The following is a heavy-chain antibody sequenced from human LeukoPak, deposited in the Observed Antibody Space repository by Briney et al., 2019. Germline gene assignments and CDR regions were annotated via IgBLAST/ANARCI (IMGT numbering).Heavy chain of an antibody. D-gene: IGHD2-15*01. CDR1: GYTFSIYG. Sequence: GASVKVSCKASGYTFSIYGISWVRQAPGQGLEWMGWISAYNGNTNYAQNLQGRVTMTTDTSTSAAYMELRSLRSDDTAVYYCAREYCSGGSCNGAGWFDPWGQGTLVTVSS. CDR2: ISAYNGNT. J-gene: IGHJ5*02. CDR3: AREYCSGGSCNGAGWFDP. V-gene: IGHV1-18*01.